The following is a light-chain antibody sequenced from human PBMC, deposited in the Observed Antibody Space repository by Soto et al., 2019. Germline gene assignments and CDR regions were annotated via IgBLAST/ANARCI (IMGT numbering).Light chain of an antibody. J-gene: IGLJ1*01. V-gene: IGLV2-14*01. CDR1: SSDVGTYNY. CDR3: TSYTRDTARV. CDR2: EVS. Sequence: QSVLTQPASVSGSPGQSITISCTGTSSDVGTYNYVSWYQHHPGKAPKLIIYEVSNRPSGVSNRFSGSKSGSTASLTISGLQAEDEADYHCTSYTRDTARVFGTGTQLPVL.